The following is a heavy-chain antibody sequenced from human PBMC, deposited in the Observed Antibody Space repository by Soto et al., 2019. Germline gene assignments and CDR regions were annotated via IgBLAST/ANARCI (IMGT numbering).Heavy chain of an antibody. CDR1: GGTFSSYA. J-gene: IGHJ4*02. D-gene: IGHD5-18*01. V-gene: IGHV1-69*13. Sequence: SVKVSCKAPGGTFSSYAISWVRQAPGQGLEWMGGIIPIFGTANYAQKFQGRVTITADESTSTAYMELSSLRSEDTAVYYCTTVRYNYDSNYFDYWGQGTLVTVSS. CDR2: IIPIFGTA. CDR3: TTVRYNYDSNYFDY.